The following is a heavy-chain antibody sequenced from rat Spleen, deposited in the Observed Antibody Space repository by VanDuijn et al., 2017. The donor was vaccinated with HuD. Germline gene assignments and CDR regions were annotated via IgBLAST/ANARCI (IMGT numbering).Heavy chain of an antibody. J-gene: IGHJ1*01. CDR2: ISHDGSGT. D-gene: IGHD1-12*02. CDR3: ARQKFITMMVVITSDWYFDF. CDR1: GFTFSNYG. V-gene: IGHV5-29*01. Sequence: EVQLVESDGGLVQPGRSLKLSCAASGFTFSNYGMAWVRQAPTKGLEWVATISHDGSGTDYRDSVKGRFTISRDNAKSTLYLQMNSLRSEDTATYYCARQKFITMMVVITSDWYFDFWGPGTMVTVSS.